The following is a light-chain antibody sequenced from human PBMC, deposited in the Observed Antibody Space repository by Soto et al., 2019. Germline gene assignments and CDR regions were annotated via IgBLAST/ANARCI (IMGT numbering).Light chain of an antibody. V-gene: IGLV1-47*01. CDR1: SSNIGSNY. CDR3: AAWDDSLSGVV. Sequence: QSVLTQPPSASGTPGRGVPFSCFGASSNIGSNYVYWYQQLPGTAPKLLIYRNNQRPSGVPDRFSGSKSGTSASLAISGLRSEDEADYYCAAWDDSLSGVVFGGGTKLTVL. CDR2: RNN. J-gene: IGLJ2*01.